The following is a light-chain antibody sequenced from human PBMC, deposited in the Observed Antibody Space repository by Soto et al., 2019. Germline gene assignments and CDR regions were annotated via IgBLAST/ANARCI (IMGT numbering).Light chain of an antibody. Sequence: EIVMTQSPATLSVSPGERATLSCRAGQGVTTNFAWYQQKSGQSPRLLIYDVSIRATGVPARFSGTGSETDFTRTISGLQSEDSAVYFCQQYNNGPFSVGQGTRVEIK. CDR2: DVS. CDR3: QQYNNGPFS. CDR1: QGVTTN. J-gene: IGKJ5*01. V-gene: IGKV3-15*01.